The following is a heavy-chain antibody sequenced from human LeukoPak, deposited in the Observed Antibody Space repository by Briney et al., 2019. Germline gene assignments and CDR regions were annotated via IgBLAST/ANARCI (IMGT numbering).Heavy chain of an antibody. D-gene: IGHD2-2*01. CDR3: ARDSAHIVVVPVVIPPGLDNWFDP. J-gene: IGHJ5*02. CDR2: ISGSSSNT. CDR1: GFTFGDYA. V-gene: IGHV3-11*05. Sequence: GGSLRLSCTASGFTFGDYAMSWVRQAPGKGLEWVSYISGSSSNTKYADSVKGRFTISRDNAKNSLYLQMNSLRAEDTAVYYCARDSAHIVVVPVVIPPGLDNWFDPWGQGTLVTVSS.